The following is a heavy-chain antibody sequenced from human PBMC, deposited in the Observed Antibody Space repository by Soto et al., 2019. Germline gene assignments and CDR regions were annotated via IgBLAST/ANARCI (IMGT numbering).Heavy chain of an antibody. CDR3: ARIQYCSGGSCYYNWLDP. CDR2: IFSNDEK. V-gene: IGHV2-26*01. CDR1: GFSLSNARMG. D-gene: IGHD2-15*01. J-gene: IGHJ5*02. Sequence: QVTLKESGPVLVNPTETLTLTCTVSGFSLSNARMGVSWIRQPPGKALEWLAHIFSNDEKSYSTSLKSRLTISKDTSKSQVVLTMTNMDPVDTATYYCARIQYCSGGSCYYNWLDPWGQGTLVTVSS.